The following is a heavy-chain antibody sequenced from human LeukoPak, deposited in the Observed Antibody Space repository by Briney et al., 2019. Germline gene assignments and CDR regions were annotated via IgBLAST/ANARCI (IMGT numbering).Heavy chain of an antibody. CDR2: ISTGGTT. CDR1: GFTFSSYS. V-gene: IGHV3-21*01. CDR3: ARDSDFDSSGYYPYYYYYYNMDV. D-gene: IGHD3-22*01. J-gene: IGHJ6*02. Sequence: PGGSLRLSCAASGFTFSSYSMNWVRQAPGKGLEWVSLISTGGTTYYADSLKGRFTISRDNAKNSLFLQMNSLRAEDTAVYYCARDSDFDSSGYYPYYYYYYNMDVWGQGTTVTVSS.